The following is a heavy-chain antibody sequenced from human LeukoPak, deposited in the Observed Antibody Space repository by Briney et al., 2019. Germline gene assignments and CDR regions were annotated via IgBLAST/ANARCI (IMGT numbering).Heavy chain of an antibody. J-gene: IGHJ4*02. V-gene: IGHV4-4*02. CDR2: IYHSGST. CDR1: GGSISSSNW. D-gene: IGHD5-12*01. Sequence: PSETLSLTCAVSGGSISSSNWWSWVRQPPGKGLEWIGEIYHSGSTNYNPSLKSRVTISVDKSKNQFSLKLSSVTAADTAVYYCARDSGGGWLRFDYWGQGTLVTVSS. CDR3: ARDSGGGWLRFDY.